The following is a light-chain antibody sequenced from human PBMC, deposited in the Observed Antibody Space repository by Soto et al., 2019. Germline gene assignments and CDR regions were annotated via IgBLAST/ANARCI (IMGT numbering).Light chain of an antibody. Sequence: QSVLTQPPSGSGAPGQRITISCTGSSSNIGADFAVYWYQQLPGAAPKLLIYGNTNRPSGVPDRFSGSKSGTSASLAITGLQAEDEADYSCQSYDRSLTGVFGTGTKVTVL. CDR2: GNT. J-gene: IGLJ1*01. V-gene: IGLV1-40*01. CDR3: QSYDRSLTGV. CDR1: SSNIGADFA.